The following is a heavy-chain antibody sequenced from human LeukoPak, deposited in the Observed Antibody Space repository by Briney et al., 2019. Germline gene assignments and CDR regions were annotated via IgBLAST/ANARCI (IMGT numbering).Heavy chain of an antibody. D-gene: IGHD3-22*01. Sequence: SETLSLTCTVSGGSMNNYYWTWIRQPPGKGLEWIGYIYSSGSTSYNPSLKSRVTMSVDTSKKQFSLRLSSVTAADTAVYYCARTPIYYFDNSGYYNWGQGTLVTVSS. CDR3: ARTPIYYFDNSGYYN. CDR1: GGSMNNYY. V-gene: IGHV4-59*12. CDR2: IYSSGST. J-gene: IGHJ4*02.